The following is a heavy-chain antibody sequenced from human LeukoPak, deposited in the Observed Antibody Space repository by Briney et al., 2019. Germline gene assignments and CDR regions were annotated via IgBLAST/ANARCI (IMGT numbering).Heavy chain of an antibody. CDR3: TKEHSSWYLTPYYGMDV. D-gene: IGHD6-13*01. CDR2: ISGSGGST. J-gene: IGHJ6*02. Sequence: QPGGSLRLSCAASGFTFSSYAMSWVRQAPGKGLEWVSAISGSGGSTYYAASVKGRFTISRDNSKNTLYLQMNSLRAEDTAVYYCTKEHSSWYLTPYYGMDVWGQGTTVTVSS. CDR1: GFTFSSYA. V-gene: IGHV3-23*01.